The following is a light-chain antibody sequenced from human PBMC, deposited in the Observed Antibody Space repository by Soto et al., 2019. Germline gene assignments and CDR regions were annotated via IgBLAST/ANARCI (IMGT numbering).Light chain of an antibody. J-gene: IGKJ3*01. CDR3: QQANTFPVT. CDR2: GVS. Sequence: DVQMTQSPSSVSASVGDRVTITCRASQGVGNWLAWYQYKPGKAPKLLIYGVSKLQSGVPSRFSGNGSGTDFTLTISSLQTEDFATYSCQQANTFPVTFGPGTKVDIK. CDR1: QGVGNW. V-gene: IGKV1D-12*01.